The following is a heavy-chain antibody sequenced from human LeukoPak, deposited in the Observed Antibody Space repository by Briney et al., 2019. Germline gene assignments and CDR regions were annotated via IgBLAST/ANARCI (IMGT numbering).Heavy chain of an antibody. J-gene: IGHJ4*02. CDR3: AKYPGYQVVYCFDY. V-gene: IGHV3-23*01. CDR2: ISGSGGST. CDR1: GFTFSSYS. D-gene: IGHD2-2*01. Sequence: KPGGSLRLSCAASGFTFSSYSMSWVRQAPGKGLEWVSGISGSGGSTDHADSVKGRFTISRDNSKNTLYLQMNSLRVEDTAVYYCAKYPGYQVVYCFDYWGQGTLVTVSS.